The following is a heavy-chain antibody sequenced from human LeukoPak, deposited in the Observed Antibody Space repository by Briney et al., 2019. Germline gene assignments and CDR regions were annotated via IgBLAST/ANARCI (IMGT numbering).Heavy chain of an antibody. CDR1: GFTFSSYG. Sequence: GGSLRLSCAASGFTFSSYGTSWVRQAPGKGLEWVSAISGSGGSTYYADSVKGRFTISRDNSKNTLYLQMNSLRAEDTAVYYCAKDDRWLQFCCWGQGTLVTVSA. CDR2: ISGSGGST. V-gene: IGHV3-23*01. J-gene: IGHJ4*02. CDR3: AKDDRWLQFCC. D-gene: IGHD5-24*01.